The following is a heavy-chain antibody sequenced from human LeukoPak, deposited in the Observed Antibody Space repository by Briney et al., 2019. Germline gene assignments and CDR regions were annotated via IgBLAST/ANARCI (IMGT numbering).Heavy chain of an antibody. J-gene: IGHJ3*02. CDR3: AREGLSSGYRIDAFDI. CDR2: IYYSGST. V-gene: IGHV4-59*11. Sequence: SETLSLTCTVSGGSISSHYWNWIRQPPGKGLEWIGYIYYSGSTNYNPSLKSRVTVSLDTSKNHFSLKLSSVTAADTAVYYCAREGLSSGYRIDAFDIWGQGTMVTVSS. D-gene: IGHD3-22*01. CDR1: GGSISSHY.